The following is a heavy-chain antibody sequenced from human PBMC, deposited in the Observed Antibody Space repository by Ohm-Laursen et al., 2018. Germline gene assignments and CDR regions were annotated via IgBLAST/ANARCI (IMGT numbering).Heavy chain of an antibody. CDR2: VDPEDGET. J-gene: IGHJ4*02. V-gene: IGHV1-69-2*01. CDR3: ATGGYTAMVY. Sequence: GASVKVSCKVSGYTFTDYYMHWVQQAPGKGLEWMGLVDPEDGETIYAEKFQGRVTITADTSTDTAYMELSSLRSEDTAVYYCATGGYTAMVYWGQGTLVTVSS. D-gene: IGHD5-18*01. CDR1: GYTFTDYY.